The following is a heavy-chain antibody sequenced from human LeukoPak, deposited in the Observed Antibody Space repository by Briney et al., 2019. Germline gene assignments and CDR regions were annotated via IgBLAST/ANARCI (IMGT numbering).Heavy chain of an antibody. CDR1: GFTFSSYG. Sequence: GGSLRLSCAASGFTFSSYGMHWVRQAPGKGLEWVAVIWYDGSNKYYADSVKGRFTISRDNSKNTLYLQMNSLRAEDTAVYYCARDDGSGYGYDYWGQGTLVTVSS. V-gene: IGHV3-30*19. D-gene: IGHD5-12*01. J-gene: IGHJ4*02. CDR2: IWYDGSNK. CDR3: ARDDGSGYGYDY.